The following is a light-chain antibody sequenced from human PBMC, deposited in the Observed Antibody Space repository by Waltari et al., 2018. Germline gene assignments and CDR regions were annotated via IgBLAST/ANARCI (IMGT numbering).Light chain of an antibody. CDR2: EVS. J-gene: IGLJ1*01. CDR1: SSDVGGYNY. V-gene: IGLV2-14*01. CDR3: SSYTGSSTI. Sequence: QSALTQPASVSGSPGQSITISCTGTSSDVGGYNYVSWYQQHPGKAPKLMIYEVSNRPAGVSHRFSGSKSGNTAALTISGLQAEDEADYYCSSYTGSSTIFGTGTKVTVL.